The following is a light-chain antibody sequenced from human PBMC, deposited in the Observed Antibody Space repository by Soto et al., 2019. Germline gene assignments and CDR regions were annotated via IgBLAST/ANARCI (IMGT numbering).Light chain of an antibody. CDR1: QSISNW. V-gene: IGKV1-5*03. J-gene: IGKJ2*01. CDR3: QQYNSYPYT. Sequence: DIQMTQSPSTLSASVGDRVTITCRASQSISNWLVWYQQKPGKAPKVLIYKASSLERGVPSRFSGSGSGTEFTLTISSLQPDDFATYYCQQYNSYPYTFGQGTKMEIK. CDR2: KAS.